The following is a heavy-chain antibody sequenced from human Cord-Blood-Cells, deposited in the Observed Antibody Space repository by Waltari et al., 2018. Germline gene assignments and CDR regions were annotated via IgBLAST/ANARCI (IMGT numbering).Heavy chain of an antibody. CDR1: GGSISSSSYY. D-gene: IGHD3-3*01. Sequence: QLQLQESGPGLVKPSETLSLTCTVSGGSISSSSYYWGWIRRPPGQGLEWIGSIYYSGSTYYNPSLKSRVTISVDTSKNQFSLKLSSVTAADTAVYYCARLSRDFWSGYPDYWGQGTLVTVSS. V-gene: IGHV4-39*01. J-gene: IGHJ4*02. CDR3: ARLSRDFWSGYPDY. CDR2: IYYSGST.